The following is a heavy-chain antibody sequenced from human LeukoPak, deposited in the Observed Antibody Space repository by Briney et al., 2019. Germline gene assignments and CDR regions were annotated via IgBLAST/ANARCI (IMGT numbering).Heavy chain of an antibody. V-gene: IGHV3-74*01. Sequence: GGSLRLSCEASGFTFNTYWTHWVRQVPGKGLLWVSRINSDGSATIYADSVRGRFTISRDNAKNTLYLQMSGLRVEDTAVYHCASDSPYYGMDVWGQGTTVTVSS. CDR2: INSDGSAT. CDR3: ASDSPYYGMDV. J-gene: IGHJ6*02. CDR1: GFTFNTYW.